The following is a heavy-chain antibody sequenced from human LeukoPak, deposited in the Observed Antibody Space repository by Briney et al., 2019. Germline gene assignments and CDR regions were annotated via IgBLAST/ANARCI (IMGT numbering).Heavy chain of an antibody. CDR3: AKDPGPGGSGNY. CDR1: GFTFSSYA. Sequence: GGSLRLSCAASGFTFSSYAMSWVRQAPGKGLEWVSAISGSGGSTYYADSVKGRFTISRDNSKNTLYLQMNSLRAEGTAVYYCAKDPGPGGSGNYWGQGTLVTVSS. D-gene: IGHD3-10*01. V-gene: IGHV3-23*01. J-gene: IGHJ4*02. CDR2: ISGSGGST.